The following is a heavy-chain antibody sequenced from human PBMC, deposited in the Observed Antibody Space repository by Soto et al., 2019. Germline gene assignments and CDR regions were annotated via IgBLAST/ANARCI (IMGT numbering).Heavy chain of an antibody. Sequence: GGSLRLSCAASGFTFSSYAMHWVRQAPGKGLEWVAVISYDGSNKYYADSVKGRFTISRDNSKNTLYLQMNSLRAEDTAVYYCARGVLAARLDYWGQGTLVTVSS. CDR2: ISYDGSNK. CDR1: GFTFSSYA. J-gene: IGHJ4*02. V-gene: IGHV3-30-3*01. CDR3: ARGVLAARLDY. D-gene: IGHD6-6*01.